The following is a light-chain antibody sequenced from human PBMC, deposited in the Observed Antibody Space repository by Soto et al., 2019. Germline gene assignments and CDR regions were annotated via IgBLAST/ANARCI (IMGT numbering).Light chain of an antibody. CDR3: TSYTSSSTPV. CDR1: SSDVGGYNY. V-gene: IGLV2-14*01. CDR2: EVS. J-gene: IGLJ1*01. Sequence: QSFLTQPASVSVSPGRAITISCTGTSSDVGGYNYVPWYQQHPGKAPKLMIYEVSNRPSGVSDRFSGSKSGNTASLTISGLQAEDEADYYCTSYTSSSTPVFGTGTKVTVL.